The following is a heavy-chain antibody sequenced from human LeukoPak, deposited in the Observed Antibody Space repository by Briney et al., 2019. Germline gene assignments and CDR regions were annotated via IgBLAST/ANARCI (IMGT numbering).Heavy chain of an antibody. CDR2: IFYRGST. D-gene: IGHD5-18*01. CDR3: ARVGDTATYFDY. V-gene: IGHV4-39*07. J-gene: IGHJ4*02. Sequence: SETLSLTCTVSGVSISSNTYYWGWIRQPPGKGLEWIGSIFYRGSTYYNPSLKSRVTISVDTSKKQFSLKLSSVTAADTAVYYCARVGDTATYFDYWDQGTLVTVSS. CDR1: GVSISSNTYY.